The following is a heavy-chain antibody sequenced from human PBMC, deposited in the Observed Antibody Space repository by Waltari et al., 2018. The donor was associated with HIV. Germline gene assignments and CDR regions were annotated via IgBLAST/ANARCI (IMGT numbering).Heavy chain of an antibody. V-gene: IGHV3-49*03. Sequence: EVQLVESGGDLVQPGRSMRLYCTASGFTFGDYAMSWFRQAPGKGLEWVGFMRRKAYGGTTEHAASVKGRFTISRDDSKNIAYLQMNSLKTEDTGVYFCSRGHVPDGYGMDVWGQGTTVTVSS. CDR2: MRRKAYGGTT. CDR3: SRGHVPDGYGMDV. CDR1: GFTFGDYA. D-gene: IGHD2-2*01. J-gene: IGHJ6*02.